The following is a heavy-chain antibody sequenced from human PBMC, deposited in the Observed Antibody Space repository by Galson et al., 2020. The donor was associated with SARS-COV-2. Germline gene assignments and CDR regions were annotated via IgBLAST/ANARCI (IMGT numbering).Heavy chain of an antibody. V-gene: IGHV3-23*01. CDR3: AKDLQGLLPDYFDY. J-gene: IGHJ4*02. D-gene: IGHD3-16*01. Sequence: GGSLRLSCSASGFIFSAYAMTWVRQAPGKGLEWVSGISAGGETTYDAESVKGRFTIYRDNSKNMLYLQMNSLRVEDTAVYYCAKDLQGLLPDYFDYWGQGTLVTVSS. CDR1: GFIFSAYA. CDR2: ISAGGETT.